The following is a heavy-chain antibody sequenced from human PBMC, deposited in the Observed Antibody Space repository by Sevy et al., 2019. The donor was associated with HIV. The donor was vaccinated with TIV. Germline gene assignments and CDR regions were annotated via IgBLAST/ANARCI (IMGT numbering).Heavy chain of an antibody. CDR2: IWSDGNNK. CDR1: GFTFSDYG. CDR3: ARESRSDWYLDS. D-gene: IGHD6-19*01. Sequence: GGSLRLSCAASGFTFSDYGMHWVRQAPGKGLEWVAAIWSDGNNKYYKDSVKGRLTIFRDNSKNTQYLQMNSLGVDDTAVYFCARESRSDWYLDSWGQGTLVTVSS. J-gene: IGHJ4*02. V-gene: IGHV3-33*01.